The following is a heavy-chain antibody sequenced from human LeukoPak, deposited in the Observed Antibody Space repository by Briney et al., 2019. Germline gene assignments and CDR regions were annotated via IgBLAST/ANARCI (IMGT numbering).Heavy chain of an antibody. Sequence: GGSLRLSCAASGFTFSSYAMQWVRQAPGKGLEWVAFIWYDGSSKYHADSVKGRFTISRDDSKNTLYLQMSHLRAEDTAVYYCARASTKSPLRFVLLFDHWGQGTLVTVSS. CDR2: IWYDGSSK. D-gene: IGHD3-10*01. J-gene: IGHJ4*02. V-gene: IGHV3-33*01. CDR1: GFTFSSYA. CDR3: ARASTKSPLRFVLLFDH.